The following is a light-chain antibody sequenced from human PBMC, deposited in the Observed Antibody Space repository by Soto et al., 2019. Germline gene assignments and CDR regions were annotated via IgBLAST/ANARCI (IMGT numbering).Light chain of an antibody. CDR3: QTYSSFTV. CDR2: AAS. V-gene: IGKV1-27*01. CDR1: QDIRNF. J-gene: IGKJ3*01. Sequence: DIQMTQSPTSLSASVGDRVTITCRASQDIRNFVAWYQQKPGKAPKLLIYAASTLQSGVPSRFSGSGPGTEFTLTNNSLQYEDVPTYSRQTYSSFTVFGPGTNVEI.